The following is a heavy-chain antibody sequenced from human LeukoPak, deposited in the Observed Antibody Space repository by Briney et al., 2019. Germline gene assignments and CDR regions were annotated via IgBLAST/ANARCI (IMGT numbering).Heavy chain of an antibody. CDR3: ARANPTTPIYYFDF. J-gene: IGHJ4*02. V-gene: IGHV3-9*01. Sequence: GGSLRLSCAASGFTFDDYAMRWVRQAPGKGLEWASGISWNSGSIGYADSVKGRFTISRDNDGNSLFLEMNTLRAEDTAVYYCARANPTTPIYYFDFWGRGTLVTVSS. CDR1: GFTFDDYA. CDR2: ISWNSGSI. D-gene: IGHD4-17*01.